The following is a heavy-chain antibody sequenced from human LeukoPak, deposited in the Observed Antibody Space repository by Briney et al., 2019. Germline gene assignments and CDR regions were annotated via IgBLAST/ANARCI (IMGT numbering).Heavy chain of an antibody. V-gene: IGHV1-24*01. CDR2: FDPEDGET. D-gene: IGHD5-18*01. CDR3: ATAPDPTTDAEYSYGFDY. CDR1: GYTLTELS. J-gene: IGHJ4*02. Sequence: ASVKVSCKVSGYTLTELSMYWVRQAPGKGLEWMGGFDPEDGETIYAQKFQGRVTMTENTSTDTAYMEPSSLRSEDTAVYYCATAPDPTTDAEYSYGFDYWGQGTLVTVSS.